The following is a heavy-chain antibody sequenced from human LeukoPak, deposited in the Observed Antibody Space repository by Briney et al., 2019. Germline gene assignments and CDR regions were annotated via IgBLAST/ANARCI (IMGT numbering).Heavy chain of an antibody. V-gene: IGHV3-21*01. CDR1: GFTFSSYS. CDR3: ARVVRGWPLPDAFDI. CDR2: ISSSSSYI. D-gene: IGHD6-19*01. Sequence: GGCLRLSWAASGFTFSSYSMNWVRQAPGKGLEWVSSISSSSSYIYYADSVKGRFTISRDNAKNSLYLQMNSLRAEDTAVYYCARVVRGWPLPDAFDIWGQGTMVTVSS. J-gene: IGHJ3*02.